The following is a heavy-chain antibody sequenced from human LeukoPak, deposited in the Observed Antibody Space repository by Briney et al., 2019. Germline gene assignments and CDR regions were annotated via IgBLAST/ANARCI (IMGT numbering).Heavy chain of an antibody. V-gene: IGHV1-69*04. CDR2: IIPMLGIA. J-gene: IGHJ4*02. D-gene: IGHD1-1*01. CDR1: GDIFSSNG. Sequence: SVKASCKASGDIFSSNGISWVRQAPGQGLEGMGRIIPMLGIANYAQDFQGRVTITADKSTSTVYLELSSLRAEDTAVYYCARDLRWNPRPFDSWGQGTLVTVSS. CDR3: ARDLRWNPRPFDS.